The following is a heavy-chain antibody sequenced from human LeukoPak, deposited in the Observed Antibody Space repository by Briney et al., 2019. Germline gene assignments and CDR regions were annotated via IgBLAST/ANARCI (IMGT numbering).Heavy chain of an antibody. J-gene: IGHJ4*02. Sequence: PSETLSLTCTVSGGSISSGGYYWSWIRQHPGKGLEWIGSIYYSGSTNYNPSLQGRVTISLDTSRNQFSLKLSSVTAADTAVYYCARLLAAAGSEIDYWGQGTLVTVSS. CDR2: IYYSGST. V-gene: IGHV4-31*03. CDR3: ARLLAAAGSEIDY. D-gene: IGHD6-13*01. CDR1: GGSISSGGYY.